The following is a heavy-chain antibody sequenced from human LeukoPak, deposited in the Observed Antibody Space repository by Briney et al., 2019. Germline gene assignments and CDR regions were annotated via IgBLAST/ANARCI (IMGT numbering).Heavy chain of an antibody. CDR2: IYYSGST. J-gene: IGHJ4*02. CDR3: ASQRWLRSNPFDY. V-gene: IGHV4-59*01. D-gene: IGHD5-24*01. CDR1: GGSISSYY. Sequence: SETLSLTCTVSGGSISSYYWSWIRQPPGKGLEWIGYIYYSGSTNYNPSLKSRVTISVDTSKNQFSLKLSSVTAADTAVYYCASQRWLRSNPFDYWGQGTLVTVSS.